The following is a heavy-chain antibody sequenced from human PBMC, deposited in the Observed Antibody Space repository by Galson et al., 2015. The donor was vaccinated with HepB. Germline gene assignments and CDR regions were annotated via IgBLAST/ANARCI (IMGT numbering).Heavy chain of an antibody. CDR3: TTDSTWIQLWAGRDY. J-gene: IGHJ4*02. Sequence: SLRLSCAASGFTFSNAWMSWVRQAPGKGLEWVGRIKSKTDGGTTDYAAPVKGRFTISRDDSKNTLYPQMNSLKTEDTAVYYCTTDSTWIQLWAGRDYWGQGTLVTVSS. V-gene: IGHV3-15*01. CDR2: IKSKTDGGTT. CDR1: GFTFSNAW. D-gene: IGHD5-18*01.